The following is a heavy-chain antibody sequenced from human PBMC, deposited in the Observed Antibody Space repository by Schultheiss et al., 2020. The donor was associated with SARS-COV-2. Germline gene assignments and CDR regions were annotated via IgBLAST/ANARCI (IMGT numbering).Heavy chain of an antibody. CDR3: ARRASHTPFDY. Sequence: SETLSLTCGVSGYSISSGYYWGWIRQPPGKGLEWIGSIYQSGNTYYRPSLKSRVTISVDTSKNQFSLKLSSVTAADTAVYYCARRASHTPFDYWGQGTLVTVSS. J-gene: IGHJ4*02. CDR2: IYQSGNT. V-gene: IGHV4-38-2*01. D-gene: IGHD2-2*01. CDR1: GYSISSGYY.